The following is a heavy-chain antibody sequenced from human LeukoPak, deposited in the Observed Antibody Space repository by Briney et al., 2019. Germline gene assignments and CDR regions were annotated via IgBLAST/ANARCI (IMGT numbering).Heavy chain of an antibody. CDR3: ARSYGSGSYYPYYYYGMDV. V-gene: IGHV4-30-4*01. CDR1: GGSISSGDYY. Sequence: SETLSLTCTVSGGSISSGDYYWSWIRQPPGKGLEWIGYIYYSGSTYYNPSLKSRVTISADTSKNRFSLKLSSVTAADTAVYHCARSYGSGSYYPYYYYGMDVWGQGTTVTVSS. D-gene: IGHD3-10*01. J-gene: IGHJ6*02. CDR2: IYYSGST.